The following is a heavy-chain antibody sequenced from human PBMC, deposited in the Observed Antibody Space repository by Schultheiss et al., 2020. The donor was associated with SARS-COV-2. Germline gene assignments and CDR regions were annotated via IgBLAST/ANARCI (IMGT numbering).Heavy chain of an antibody. CDR2: IYYSGST. V-gene: IGHV4-34*01. CDR1: GGSFSGYY. J-gene: IGHJ5*02. D-gene: IGHD2/OR15-2a*01. Sequence: SETLSLTCAVYGGSFSGYYWGWIRQPPGKGLEWIGYIYYSGSTYYNPSLKSRVTMSVDTSKNQFSLKLSSVTAADTAVYYCARGGRWYYYNWFDPWGQGTLVTVSS. CDR3: ARGGRWYYYNWFDP.